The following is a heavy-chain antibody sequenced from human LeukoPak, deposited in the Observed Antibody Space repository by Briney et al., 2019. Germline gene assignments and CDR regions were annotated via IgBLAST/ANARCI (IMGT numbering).Heavy chain of an antibody. CDR1: GFTFSSYA. CDR2: ITSSGGST. V-gene: IGHV3-23*01. CDR3: AKDPFDY. J-gene: IGHJ4*02. Sequence: PGGSLRLSCVASGFTFSSYAMNWVRQAPGMGLEWVSVITSSGGSTAYADSVRGRFTISRDNSKNTLYMQMNSLRAEDTAVYYCAKDPFDYWGQGTLVTVSS.